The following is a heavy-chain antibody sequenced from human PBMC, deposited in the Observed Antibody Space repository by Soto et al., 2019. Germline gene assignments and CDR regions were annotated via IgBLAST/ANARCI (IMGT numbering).Heavy chain of an antibody. J-gene: IGHJ6*02. D-gene: IGHD3-10*01. Sequence: EVQLVESGGGLVQPGGSLRLSCAASGFTFSSYEMNWVRQAPGKGLEWVSYISSGGSTIYYADSVRGRFTISRDNAKNSLYLQMNSLRAEDTAVYYCARVEGMVRGVSGSYYYYYGMDVWGQGTTVTVSS. CDR1: GFTFSSYE. V-gene: IGHV3-48*03. CDR2: ISSGGSTI. CDR3: ARVEGMVRGVSGSYYYYYGMDV.